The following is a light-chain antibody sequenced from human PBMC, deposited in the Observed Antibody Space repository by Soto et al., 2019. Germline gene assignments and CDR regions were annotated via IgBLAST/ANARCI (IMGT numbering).Light chain of an antibody. CDR1: QSVSSN. V-gene: IGKV3-15*01. CDR3: HQYNSWPPGT. Sequence: IVVTQSPATLSLSPGERATLSCKASQSVSSNLAWYQQKPGQAPRLLLSDASTRATGIPARFSGSGSGTELTLTISSLQSEDFALYYCHQYNSWPPGTFGQGTKVDI. J-gene: IGKJ2*01. CDR2: DAS.